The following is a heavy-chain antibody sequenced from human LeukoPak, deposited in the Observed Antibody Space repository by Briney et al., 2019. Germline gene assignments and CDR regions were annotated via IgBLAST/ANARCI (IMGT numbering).Heavy chain of an antibody. CDR3: ARRSPSYSSGYSGPFDY. Sequence: SETLSLTCTVSGGSISSYYWSWIRQPPGKGLEWIGYIYYSGSTNYNPSLKSRVTISVDTFKNQFSLRLSSVTAADTAVYYCARRSPSYSSGYSGPFDYWGQGTLVTVSS. CDR2: IYYSGST. V-gene: IGHV4-59*01. D-gene: IGHD3-22*01. J-gene: IGHJ4*02. CDR1: GGSISSYY.